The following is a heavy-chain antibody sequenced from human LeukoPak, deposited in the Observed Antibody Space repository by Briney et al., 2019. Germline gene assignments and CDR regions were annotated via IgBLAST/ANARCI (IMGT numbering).Heavy chain of an antibody. CDR1: GFTFSNYA. J-gene: IGHJ4*02. V-gene: IGHV3-30-3*01. CDR3: ARGGAPSNPLGY. D-gene: IGHD4-11*01. Sequence: QPGGSLRLSCAASGFTFSNYAMHWVRQAPGKGLEWVAVLLYDGSNKYYADSVKGRFTISRDNSKNTLYLQMYSPRVEDTAVYYCARGGAPSNPLGYWGQGTLVTVSS. CDR2: LLYDGSNK.